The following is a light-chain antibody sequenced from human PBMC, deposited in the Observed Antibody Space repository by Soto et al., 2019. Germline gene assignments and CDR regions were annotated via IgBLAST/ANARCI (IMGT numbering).Light chain of an antibody. V-gene: IGKV3-20*01. J-gene: IGKJ5*01. CDR2: GAS. CDR3: PQYDNSVELT. CDR1: QSVRSNY. Sequence: EIVLTQSPGTLSLAPGERATLSCRASQSVRSNYLAWYQQKPGQAPSLLIHGASSRATGIPDRFSGSGSGTDFTLTISRLEPEDFAVYYCPQYDNSVELTCGHGTRL.